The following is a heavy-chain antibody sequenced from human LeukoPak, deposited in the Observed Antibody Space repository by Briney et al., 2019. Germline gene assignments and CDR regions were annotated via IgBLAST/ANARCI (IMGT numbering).Heavy chain of an antibody. Sequence: ASVKVSCKASGYTFTSYYMHWVRQAPGQGLEWMGIINPSGGSTSYAQKLQGRVTMTTDTSTSTAYMELRSLRSDDTAVYYCARTWGIVVVPAAPNFDYWGQGTLVTVSS. CDR1: GYTFTSYY. D-gene: IGHD2-2*01. V-gene: IGHV1-46*01. J-gene: IGHJ4*02. CDR3: ARTWGIVVVPAAPNFDY. CDR2: INPSGGST.